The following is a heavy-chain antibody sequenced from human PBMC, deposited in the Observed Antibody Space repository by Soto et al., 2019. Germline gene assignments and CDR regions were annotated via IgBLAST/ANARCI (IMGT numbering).Heavy chain of an antibody. CDR2: INHSGST. V-gene: IGHV4-34*01. J-gene: IGHJ6*04. Sequence: SETLSLTCAVYGGSFSGYYWSWIRQPPGKGLEWIGEINHSGSTNYNPSLKSRVTISVDTSKNQFSLKLSSVTAADTAVYYCARHPQRYYYYHRMDVWGKGTTVTVS. D-gene: IGHD6-25*01. CDR1: GGSFSGYY. CDR3: ARHPQRYYYYHRMDV.